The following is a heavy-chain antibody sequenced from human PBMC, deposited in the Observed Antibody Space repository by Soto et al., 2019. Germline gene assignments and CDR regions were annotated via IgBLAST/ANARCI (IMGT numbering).Heavy chain of an antibody. CDR2: IYYSVST. J-gene: IGHJ5*02. Sequence: PSETLSLTCTVSGGSINSYYWSWIRQFPGKGLEWIGYIYYSVSTNYNPSPKSRVTISVDTPKNQFSLRLSSVTAADTAVYYCARHELGYCNGGSCYSGWFDPWGQGTLVTVS. V-gene: IGHV4-59*08. CDR1: GGSINSYY. CDR3: ARHELGYCNGGSCYSGWFDP. D-gene: IGHD2-15*01.